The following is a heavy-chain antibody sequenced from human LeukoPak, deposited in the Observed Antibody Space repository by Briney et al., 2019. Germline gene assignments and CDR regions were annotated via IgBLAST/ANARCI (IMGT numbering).Heavy chain of an antibody. V-gene: IGHV3-30*02. Sequence: GGSLRLSCAASGFTFSSYGMHWVRQAPGKGLEWVAFIRYDGSNKYYADSVKGRFTISRDNSKNTLYLQMNSLRAEDTAVYYCAKLYEYVWGSYRSYDAFDIWGQGTMVTVSS. CDR1: GFTFSSYG. CDR3: AKLYEYVWGSYRSYDAFDI. J-gene: IGHJ3*02. CDR2: IRYDGSNK. D-gene: IGHD3-16*02.